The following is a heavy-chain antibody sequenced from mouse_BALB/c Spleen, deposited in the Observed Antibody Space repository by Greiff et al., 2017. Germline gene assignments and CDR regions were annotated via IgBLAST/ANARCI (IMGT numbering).Heavy chain of an antibody. CDR2: IHPSDGET. J-gene: IGHJ4*01. CDR1: GYSFTSYW. CDR3: ARSSGGYGYDEGNAMDY. Sequence: QVHVKQPGAELVRPGASVKLSCKASGYSFTSYWMNWVKQRPGQGLEWIGMIHPSDGETRLNQKFKDKATLTVDKSSSTAYMQLSSPTSEDSAVYYCARSSGGYGYDEGNAMDYWGQGTSVTVSS. D-gene: IGHD2-2*01. V-gene: IGHV1-61*01.